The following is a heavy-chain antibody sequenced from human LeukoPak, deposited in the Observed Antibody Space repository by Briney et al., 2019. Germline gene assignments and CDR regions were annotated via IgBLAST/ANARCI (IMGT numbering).Heavy chain of an antibody. CDR2: INHSGST. V-gene: IGHV4-39*07. Sequence: SETLSLTCTVSGGSISSGTYYWSWIRQPPGKGLEWIGEINHSGSTNYNPSLKSRVTISVDTSKNQFSLKLSSVTAADTAVYYCARGWGAARNWGQGTLVTVSS. CDR3: ARGWGAARN. CDR1: GGSISSGTYY. J-gene: IGHJ4*02. D-gene: IGHD6-6*01.